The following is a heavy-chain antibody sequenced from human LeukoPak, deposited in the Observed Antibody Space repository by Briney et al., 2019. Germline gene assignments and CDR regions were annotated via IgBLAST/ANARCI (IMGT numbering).Heavy chain of an antibody. CDR3: AREGGRSSGSSGAFDI. CDR1: GYTVTSYY. Sequence: ASVKVSCKASGYTVTSYYMHWVRQAPGQGLECMGIINPSGGSTSYAQKFQGRVTMTRDTSTSTVYMELSSLRSEDTAVYYCAREGGRSSGSSGAFDIWGQGTMVTVSS. J-gene: IGHJ3*02. CDR2: INPSGGST. V-gene: IGHV1-46*01. D-gene: IGHD1-26*01.